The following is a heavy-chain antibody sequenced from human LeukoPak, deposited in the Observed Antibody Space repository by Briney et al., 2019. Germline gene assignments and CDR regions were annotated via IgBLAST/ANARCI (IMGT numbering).Heavy chain of an antibody. CDR2: IYYSGST. D-gene: IGHD3-3*02. J-gene: IGHJ4*02. CDR3: ARVNSMNGAGDY. Sequence: SETLSLTCTVSGGSISSYYWSWIRQPPGKGLEWIGYIYYSGSTNYNPSLKSRVTISVDTSKNQFSLKLSSVTAADTAVYYCARVNSMNGAGDYWGQGTLVTVSS. CDR1: GGSISSYY. V-gene: IGHV4-59*08.